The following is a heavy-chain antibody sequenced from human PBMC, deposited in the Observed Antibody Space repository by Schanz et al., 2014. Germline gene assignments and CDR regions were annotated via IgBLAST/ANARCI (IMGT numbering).Heavy chain of an antibody. D-gene: IGHD5-18*01. J-gene: IGHJ6*02. CDR1: GYTFVSYS. CDR3: ARGPSQGYSYGHNIGADYYGMDV. Sequence: QVQVVQSGAEAKKPGASVKVSCKASGYTFVSYSMHWVRQAPGQGLEWMEIINPSGGGTSYALRFQDSVTVTRDTTRSTATMEVNSLRSEDTAVYYCARGPSQGYSYGHNIGADYYGMDVWGQGTTVTVSS. CDR2: INPSGGGT. V-gene: IGHV1-46*01.